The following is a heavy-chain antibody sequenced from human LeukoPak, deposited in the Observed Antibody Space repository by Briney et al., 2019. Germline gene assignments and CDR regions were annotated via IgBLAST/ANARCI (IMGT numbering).Heavy chain of an antibody. CDR1: GFTFSSYG. V-gene: IGHV3-30*02. D-gene: IGHD2-21*01. J-gene: IGHJ3*02. CDR3: ANFAVGCARCAFDI. Sequence: GGSLRLSCAASGFTFSSYGMHWVRQAPGKGLEWVAFIRYDGSNKYYADSVKGRFTISRDNSKNTLYLQMNSLRAGDTAVYYCANFAVGCARCAFDIWGQGTMVTVSS. CDR2: IRYDGSNK.